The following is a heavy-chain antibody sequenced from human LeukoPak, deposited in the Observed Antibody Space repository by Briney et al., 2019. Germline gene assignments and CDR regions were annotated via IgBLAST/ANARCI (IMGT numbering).Heavy chain of an antibody. CDR1: GYTFTGYY. CDR3: ARGRDGYLFGFDP. D-gene: IGHD5-24*01. J-gene: IGHJ5*02. Sequence: ASVKVSCKASGYTFTGYYMHWVRQAPGQGLEWMGWINPNSGGTNYAQKFQGRVTMTRDASISTAYMELSRLRSDDTAVYYCARGRDGYLFGFDPWGQGTLVTVSS. V-gene: IGHV1-2*02. CDR2: INPNSGGT.